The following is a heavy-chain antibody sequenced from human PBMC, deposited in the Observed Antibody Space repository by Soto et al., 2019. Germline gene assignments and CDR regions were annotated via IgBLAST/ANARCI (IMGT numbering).Heavy chain of an antibody. J-gene: IGHJ4*02. V-gene: IGHV3-30*18. CDR2: ISYDGSIQ. CDR3: AKEIRAYSSSWSFDD. D-gene: IGHD6-13*01. CDR1: GFTFSSYG. Sequence: QVQLVESGGGVVQPGRSLRLSCAASGFTFSSYGMHWVRQAPGEGLEWVVVISYDGSIQYYTDSAKGRFTISRDNSKSTLDLQRNSLRAEDTAVYYCAKEIRAYSSSWSFDDWGQGTLVTVSS.